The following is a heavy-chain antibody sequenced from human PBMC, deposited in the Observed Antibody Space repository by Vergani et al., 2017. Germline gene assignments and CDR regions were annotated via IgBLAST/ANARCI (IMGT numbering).Heavy chain of an antibody. V-gene: IGHV3-33*01. Sequence: QVQLVESGGGVVQPGRSLRLSCAASGFTFNQYGMHWVRQAPGKGLEWVAVTWYDGNNKQYADSVKGRFTISRDNSKSTMYLQMNSLRDEDTGVYYCARWGGYYDSSGYYVYFDYWGQGTLVTVSS. CDR2: TWYDGNNK. CDR1: GFTFNQYG. D-gene: IGHD3-22*01. J-gene: IGHJ4*02. CDR3: ARWGGYYDSSGYYVYFDY.